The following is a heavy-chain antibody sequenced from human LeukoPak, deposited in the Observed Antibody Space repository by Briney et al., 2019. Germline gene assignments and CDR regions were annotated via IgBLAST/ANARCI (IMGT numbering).Heavy chain of an antibody. CDR3: AREDLDLYRDYYYYGMDV. Sequence: GGSLRLSCAASGFTFSSYSMNWVRQAPGKGLEWVSSISSSSSYIYYADSVKGRFTISRDNAKNSLYLRMNSLRAEDTAVYYCAREDLDLYRDYYYYGMDVWGQGTTVTVSS. D-gene: IGHD4-11*01. V-gene: IGHV3-21*01. CDR1: GFTFSSYS. J-gene: IGHJ6*02. CDR2: ISSSSSYI.